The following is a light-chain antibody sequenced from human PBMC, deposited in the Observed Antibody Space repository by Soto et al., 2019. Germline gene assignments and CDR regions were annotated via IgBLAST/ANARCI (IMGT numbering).Light chain of an antibody. Sequence: EIVMTQSPASLSVSPGERAALSCRASQSVGRNFAWYQQNPGQAPRLLIYDAPTRATGIQARFSGGGSGTEFTPSISSLEPEDFAVYYCQQRSNWPPTFGQGTKVDIK. V-gene: IGKV3-15*01. CDR2: DAP. J-gene: IGKJ1*01. CDR1: QSVGRN. CDR3: QQRSNWPPT.